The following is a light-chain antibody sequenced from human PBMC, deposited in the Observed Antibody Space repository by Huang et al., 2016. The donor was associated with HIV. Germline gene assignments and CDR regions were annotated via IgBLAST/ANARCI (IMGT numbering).Light chain of an antibody. CDR3: QHRGTWPPYT. CDR1: QNVLTY. J-gene: IGKJ2*01. CDR2: DAS. V-gene: IGKV3-11*01. Sequence: IVLTQSPATLSLSPGERAILSCRASQNVLTYLAWYQQKPGQAPRLLIHDASKRANGIPSRFSGSGSGTDFTLTISSLEPEDFAVYYCQHRGTWPPYTFGQGTKLEIK.